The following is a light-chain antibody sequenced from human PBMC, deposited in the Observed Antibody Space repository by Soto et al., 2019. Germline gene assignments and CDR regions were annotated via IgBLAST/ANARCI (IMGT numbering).Light chain of an antibody. Sequence: DIQLTQSPSLLSASVGDRVTITCRASQCIRSYLAWYQQKPGKAPNLLIYAASTLQSGVTSRFSDSGSGTEFTLTISSLQPEDFATYHCQQLNSYPLTFGGGTKVQIK. V-gene: IGKV1-9*01. CDR2: AAS. J-gene: IGKJ4*01. CDR1: QCIRSY. CDR3: QQLNSYPLT.